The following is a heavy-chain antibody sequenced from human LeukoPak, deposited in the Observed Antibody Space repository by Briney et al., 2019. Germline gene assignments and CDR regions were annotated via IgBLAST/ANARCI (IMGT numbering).Heavy chain of an antibody. CDR3: VRSDIVVVPAAMPAYWFDP. D-gene: IGHD2-2*01. CDR1: GGTFSSYA. J-gene: IGHJ5*02. Sequence: ASVKVSCKASGGTFSSYAISWVRQAPGQGLEWMGGIIPIFGTANYAQKFQGRVTITADESTSTAYMELSSLRSEDTAVYYCVRSDIVVVPAAMPAYWFDPWGQGTLVTVSS. V-gene: IGHV1-69*01. CDR2: IIPIFGTA.